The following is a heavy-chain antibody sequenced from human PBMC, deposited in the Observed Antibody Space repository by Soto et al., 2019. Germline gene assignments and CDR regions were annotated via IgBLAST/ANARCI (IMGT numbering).Heavy chain of an antibody. CDR1: GYTFGTFD. V-gene: IGHV1-8*01. J-gene: IGHJ2*01. CDR3: ASSTRLPLWYFDL. Sequence: QVQLVQSGAEVKEPGASVRVSCKTSGYTFGTFDINWVRRASGQGLEWMGWMNPNSGDSGYAQRFQGRVTMTRDTSIGTAYIELFSLRSDDTAVYYCASSTRLPLWYFDLWGRGTLDTVSS. CDR2: MNPNSGDS. D-gene: IGHD2-21*02.